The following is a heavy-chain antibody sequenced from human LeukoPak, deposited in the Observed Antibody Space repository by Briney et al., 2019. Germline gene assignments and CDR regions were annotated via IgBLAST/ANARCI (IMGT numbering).Heavy chain of an antibody. D-gene: IGHD5-18*01. CDR1: GYSFTNYG. V-gene: IGHV1-18*01. CDR3: ARAPSGFTYGPGDH. J-gene: IGHJ4*02. Sequence: ASVKVSCTASGYSFTNYGITWVRRAPGQGLEWMGWISTYDGNANYAQKLQGRVTMTTDTSTITAYMELRSLRSDDTAVYYCARAPSGFTYGPGDHWGQGTLVTVSS. CDR2: ISTYDGNA.